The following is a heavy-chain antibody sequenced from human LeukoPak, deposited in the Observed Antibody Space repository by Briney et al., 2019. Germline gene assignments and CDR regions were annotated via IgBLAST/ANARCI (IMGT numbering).Heavy chain of an antibody. V-gene: IGHV3-74*01. CDR1: GFTFSNYW. CDR3: ARRAGAYSHPYDY. D-gene: IGHD4/OR15-4a*01. J-gene: IGHJ4*02. Sequence: GGSLRLSCAASGFTFSNYWMHWVRQAPGKGLVWVSRINSDGGSTNYADSVKGRFTISRDNSKNTLYLQMNSLRAEDTAVYYCARRAGAYSHPYDYWGQGTLVTVSS. CDR2: INSDGGST.